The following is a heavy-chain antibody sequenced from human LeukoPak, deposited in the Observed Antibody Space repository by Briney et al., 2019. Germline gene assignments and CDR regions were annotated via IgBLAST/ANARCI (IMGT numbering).Heavy chain of an antibody. V-gene: IGHV3-21*01. CDR3: AKDQYWNIRGVFDY. CDR2: MSSSSSYI. Sequence: PGGSLRLSCAASGFTFSSYSMNWVRQAPGKGLEWVSSMSSSSSYIYYTDLMKGRFTISRDSAKNSLYLQMNSLRAEDTAVYYCAKDQYWNIRGVFDYWGQGTLVTVSS. J-gene: IGHJ4*02. D-gene: IGHD1/OR15-1a*01. CDR1: GFTFSSYS.